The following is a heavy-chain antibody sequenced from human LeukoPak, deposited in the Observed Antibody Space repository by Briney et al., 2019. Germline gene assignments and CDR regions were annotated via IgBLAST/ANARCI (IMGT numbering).Heavy chain of an antibody. CDR2: IVPIFGTA. J-gene: IGHJ4*02. CDR3: ARDSPIAH. D-gene: IGHD6-13*01. V-gene: IGHV1-69*06. Sequence: SVTLSCTASGGSFSSYSLSWVRQAPGQGLEWIGGIVPIFGTANYARKFQSRVTITADKSTNTAFMYLSRLRSEDTAVYYCARDSPIAHWGQGTLVTVSS. CDR1: GGSFSSYS.